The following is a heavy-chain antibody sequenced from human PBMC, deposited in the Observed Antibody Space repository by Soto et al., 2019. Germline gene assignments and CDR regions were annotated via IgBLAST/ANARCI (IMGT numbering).Heavy chain of an antibody. J-gene: IGHJ6*02. CDR1: GGTFSSYA. CDR3: ARYKRWLERRGNHYGMDV. V-gene: IGHV1-69*13. Sequence: SVKVSCKASGGTFSSYAISWVRQAPGQGLEWMGGIIPIFGTANYAQKFQGRVTITADESTSTAYMELSSLRSEDTAVYYCARYKRWLERRGNHYGMDVWGQGTTVTVSS. CDR2: IIPIFGTA. D-gene: IGHD1-1*01.